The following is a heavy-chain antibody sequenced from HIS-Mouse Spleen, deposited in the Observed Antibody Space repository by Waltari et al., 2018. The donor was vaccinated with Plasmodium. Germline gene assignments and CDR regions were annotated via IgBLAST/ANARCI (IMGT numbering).Heavy chain of an antibody. J-gene: IGHJ4*02. Sequence: QLQLPESGPGLVKPSETLSLTCTVSGGSISSSSSYWGWIRQPPGKGLEWIGSIYYSGSTYYNPSLKSRVTISVDTSKNQFSLKLSSVTAADTAVYYCARRGGSYYYFDYWGQGTLVTVSS. CDR3: ARRGGSYYYFDY. D-gene: IGHD1-26*01. CDR2: IYYSGST. CDR1: GGSISSSSSY. V-gene: IGHV4-39*01.